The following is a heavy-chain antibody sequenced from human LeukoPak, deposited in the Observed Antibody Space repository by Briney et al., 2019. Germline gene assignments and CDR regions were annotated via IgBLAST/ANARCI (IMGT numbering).Heavy chain of an antibody. V-gene: IGHV3-23*01. CDR2: ISGSGGST. Sequence: GGSLRLSCAASGFTFSSYSMNWVRQAPGKGLEWVSAISGSGGSTYYADSVKGRFTISRDNSKNTLYLQMNSLRAEDTAVYYCAKDYSSSWYRYYFDYWGQGTLVTVSS. CDR3: AKDYSSSWYRYYFDY. J-gene: IGHJ4*02. CDR1: GFTFSSYS. D-gene: IGHD6-13*01.